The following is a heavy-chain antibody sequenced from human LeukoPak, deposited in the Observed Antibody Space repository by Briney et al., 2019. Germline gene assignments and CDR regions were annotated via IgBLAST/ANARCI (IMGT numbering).Heavy chain of an antibody. D-gene: IGHD6-6*01. J-gene: IGHJ6*03. Sequence: GGSLRLSCAAFGFIFDDYGMSWVRQAPGKGLEWVSGINWNGGSTGYADSVKGRFTISMDNAKNSLYLQMNSLRADDTALCYCARVQLVDYYYYSYMDVWGKGTTVTVSS. V-gene: IGHV3-20*04. CDR2: INWNGGST. CDR3: ARVQLVDYYYYSYMDV. CDR1: GFIFDDYG.